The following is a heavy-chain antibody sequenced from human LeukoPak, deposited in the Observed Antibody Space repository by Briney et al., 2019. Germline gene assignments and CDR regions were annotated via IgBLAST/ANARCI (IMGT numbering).Heavy chain of an antibody. CDR1: GFTFSSYA. J-gene: IGHJ4*02. D-gene: IGHD4-11*01. Sequence: PGRSLRLSCAASGFTFSSYAMHWVRQAPGKGLEWVAVISYDGSNKYYADSVKGRFTISRDNSKNTLYLQMNSLRAEDTAVYYCASLEDSNSPVDYWGQGTLVTVSS. V-gene: IGHV3-30-3*01. CDR2: ISYDGSNK. CDR3: ASLEDSNSPVDY.